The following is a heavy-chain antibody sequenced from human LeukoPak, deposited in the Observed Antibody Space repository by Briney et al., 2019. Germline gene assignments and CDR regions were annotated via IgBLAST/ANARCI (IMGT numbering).Heavy chain of an antibody. Sequence: GGSLRLSCAASGFTFTSYGMSWVRQAPGKGLEWVSGISGSGGSTYYADSVKGRFTISRDYSKDTLFLQMNSLRAEDTALYYCAKAHVPTMIRGVVSSDWGQGTLVTVSS. CDR2: ISGSGGST. V-gene: IGHV3-23*01. CDR3: AKAHVPTMIRGVVSSD. D-gene: IGHD3-10*01. J-gene: IGHJ4*02. CDR1: GFTFTSYG.